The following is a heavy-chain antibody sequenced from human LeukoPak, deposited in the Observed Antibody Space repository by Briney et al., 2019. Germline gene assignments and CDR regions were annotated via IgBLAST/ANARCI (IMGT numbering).Heavy chain of an antibody. CDR2: ISSSSSYI. CDR3: ARIFTFDAFDI. J-gene: IGHJ3*02. CDR1: GFTFSSYS. Sequence: PGGSLRLSCAASGFTFSSYSMNWVRQAPGKGLEWVSSISSSSSYIYYADSVKGRFTISRDNAKNSLCLQMNSLRAEDTAVYYCARIFTFDAFDIWGQGTMVTVSS. V-gene: IGHV3-21*01. D-gene: IGHD2-15*01.